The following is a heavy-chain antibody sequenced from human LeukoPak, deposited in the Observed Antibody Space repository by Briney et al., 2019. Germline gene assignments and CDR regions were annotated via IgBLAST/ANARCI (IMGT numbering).Heavy chain of an antibody. D-gene: IGHD3-10*01. CDR3: AKVSGHTYYYGSGSYDPPDY. J-gene: IGHJ4*02. CDR1: GFTFSSYA. Sequence: GGSLRLSCAASGFTFSSYAMSWVRQAPGKGLEWVSAISGSGGSTYYADSVKGRFTISRDNSKNTLYLQMNSLRAEDTAVYYCAKVSGHTYYYGSGSYDPPDYWGQGTLVTVSS. CDR2: ISGSGGST. V-gene: IGHV3-23*01.